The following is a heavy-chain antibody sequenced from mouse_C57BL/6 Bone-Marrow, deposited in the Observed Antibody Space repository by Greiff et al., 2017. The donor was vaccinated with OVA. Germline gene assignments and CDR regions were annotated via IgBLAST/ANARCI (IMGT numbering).Heavy chain of an antibody. V-gene: IGHV1-53*01. CDR1: GYTFPSYW. J-gene: IGHJ1*03. CDR2: INPSNGGT. CDR3: ARKWPNWYFDV. Sequence: QVQLQQPGTELVKPGASVKLSCKASGYTFPSYWMHWVQQRPGQGLEWIGNINPSNGGTNYNEKFKSKATLTVDKSSSTAYMQLINLTSDDSAVYCCARKWPNWYFDVWGTGTTVTVSS.